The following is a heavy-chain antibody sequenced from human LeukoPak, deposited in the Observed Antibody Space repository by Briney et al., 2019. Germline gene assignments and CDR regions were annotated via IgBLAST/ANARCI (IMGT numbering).Heavy chain of an antibody. CDR3: ARDSPLSSWYFDY. V-gene: IGHV3-30-3*01. CDR2: ISYDGSNK. J-gene: IGHJ4*02. CDR1: VFTFSSYA. D-gene: IGHD6-13*01. Sequence: GGSLRLSCAASVFTFSSYAMHWVRQAPGKGLEWVAVISYDGSNKYYADSVKGRFTISRDNSKNTLYLQMNSLRAEDTAVYYCARDSPLSSWYFDYWGQGTLVTVSS.